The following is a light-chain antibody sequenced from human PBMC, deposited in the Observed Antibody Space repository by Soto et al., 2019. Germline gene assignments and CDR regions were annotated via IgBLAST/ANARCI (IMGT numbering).Light chain of an antibody. CDR2: SAS. CDR3: QQSFSTPT. J-gene: IGKJ5*01. Sequence: DMQITQSPSSMSKSEGDGVTINCRASQRINIYLNWYRQKPGKAPELLIYSASNLQSGVPSRFSGSGSGTDFTLTISSLQPEDFATYYCQQSFSTPTFGQGTRLEI. CDR1: QRINIY. V-gene: IGKV1-39*01.